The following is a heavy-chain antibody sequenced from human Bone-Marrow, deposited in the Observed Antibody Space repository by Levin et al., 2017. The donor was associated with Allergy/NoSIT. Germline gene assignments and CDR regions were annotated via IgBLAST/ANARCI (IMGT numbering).Heavy chain of an antibody. V-gene: IGHV1-69*13. Sequence: SVKVSCKASGGIFYSYSISWVRQAPGQGLEWMGGFNPIFETTNYAQRFQGRLTITADESTSTAYMELSSLRSDDTAVYFCARDGEYYTDGTSYAIFDFWGQGTLVTVSS. D-gene: IGHD2-15*01. J-gene: IGHJ4*02. CDR2: FNPIFETT. CDR3: ARDGEYYTDGTSYAIFDF. CDR1: GGIFYSYS.